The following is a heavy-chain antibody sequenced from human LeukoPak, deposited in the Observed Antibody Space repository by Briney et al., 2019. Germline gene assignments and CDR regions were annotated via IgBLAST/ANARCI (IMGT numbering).Heavy chain of an antibody. V-gene: IGHV3-7*04. D-gene: IGHD3-10*01. CDR2: IKQDGSEK. CDR1: GVMFPSYW. Sequence: GGSLRLSCAASGVMFPSYWMTWVRQAPGKGLEWVANIKQDGSEKYYVDSVKGRFTISRDNAKNSVYLQMNSLRAEDTAVYYCARRHHFGFLDSWGQGTLVSVSS. J-gene: IGHJ4*02. CDR3: ARRHHFGFLDS.